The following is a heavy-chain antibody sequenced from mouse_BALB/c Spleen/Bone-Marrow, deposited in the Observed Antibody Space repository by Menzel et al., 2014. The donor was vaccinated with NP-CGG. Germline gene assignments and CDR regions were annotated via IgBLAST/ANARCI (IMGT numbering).Heavy chain of an antibody. V-gene: IGHV5-17*02. CDR1: GFTFSSFG. CDR2: ISSGSSTI. D-gene: IGHD1-1*01. Sequence: EVMLVESGGGLVQPGGSRKLSCAASGFTFSSFGMHWVRQAPEKGLEWVAYISSGSSTIYYADTVKGRFTISRDNPKNTLFLQMTSLRSEDTAMYYCARSGIGYYYGSNSYAMDYWGQGTPVTVSS. CDR3: ARSGIGYYYGSNSYAMDY. J-gene: IGHJ4*01.